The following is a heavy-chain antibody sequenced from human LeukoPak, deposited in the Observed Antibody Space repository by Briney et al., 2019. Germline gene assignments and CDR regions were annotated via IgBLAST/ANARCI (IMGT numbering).Heavy chain of an antibody. CDR1: GGSISSYY. D-gene: IGHD6-13*01. Sequence: PSETLSLTCTVSGGSISSYYWSWIRQPPGKGLEWVSHISSSGSTIYYADSVEGRFTISRDNAKKSLYLQMNSLRAEDTAVYYCARKAWVAAAFADYWGQGTLVTVSS. CDR3: ARKAWVAAAFADY. J-gene: IGHJ4*02. CDR2: ISSSGSTI. V-gene: IGHV3-11*01.